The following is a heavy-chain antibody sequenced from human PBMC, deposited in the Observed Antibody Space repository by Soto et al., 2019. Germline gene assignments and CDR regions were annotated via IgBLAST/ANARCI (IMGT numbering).Heavy chain of an antibody. CDR3: ARGGRIVDTGIGYYYYHAMDV. V-gene: IGHV1-46*01. D-gene: IGHD5-18*01. J-gene: IGHJ6*02. CDR1: GYTFTRDY. CDR2: VNPTGDTA. Sequence: SVKVSFKASGYTFTRDYIHLVRDAPVQGLEGMGIVNPTGDTASYAQKLQGRVTMTRDTSTGTAYMELGSLRSEDTAVYYCARGGRIVDTGIGYYYYHAMDVWGQGTTVTVSS.